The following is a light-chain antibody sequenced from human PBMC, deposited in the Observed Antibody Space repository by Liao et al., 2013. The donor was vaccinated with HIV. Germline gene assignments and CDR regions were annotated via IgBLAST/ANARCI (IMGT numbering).Light chain of an antibody. CDR2: FDS. V-gene: IGLV3-1*01. Sequence: SYELTQPPSVSVSPGQTASITCSGDKLGDKYACWYQQKPGQAPVLVISFDSDRPSGIPERFSGSNSGNTATLTISRVEAGDEADYYCQAWDSSTANYVFGTGTKVTVL. CDR3: QAWDSSTANYV. J-gene: IGLJ1*01. CDR1: KLGDKY.